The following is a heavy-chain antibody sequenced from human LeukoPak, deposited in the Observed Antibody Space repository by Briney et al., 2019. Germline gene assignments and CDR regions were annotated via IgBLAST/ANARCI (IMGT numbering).Heavy chain of an antibody. CDR3: ASGDIVVVPAAPRYYYYYMDV. Sequence: GASVKVSCKASGYTFTGYYMHWVRQAPGQGLEWMGWINPNSGGTNYAQKFQGRVTMTRDTCISTAYMELSRLRSDDTAVYYCASGDIVVVPAAPRYYYYYMDVWGKGTTVTVSS. J-gene: IGHJ6*03. CDR1: GYTFTGYY. V-gene: IGHV1-2*02. CDR2: INPNSGGT. D-gene: IGHD2-2*01.